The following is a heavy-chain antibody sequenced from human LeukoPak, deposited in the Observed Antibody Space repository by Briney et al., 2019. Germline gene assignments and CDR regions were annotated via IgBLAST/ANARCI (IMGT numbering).Heavy chain of an antibody. J-gene: IGHJ3*02. D-gene: IGHD2-2*01. CDR2: ISSSSSYI. CDR1: GFTFSSYG. Sequence: GGALRLSCAAPGFTFSSYGMSWVRQAPGKGLEWVSAISSSSSYIYYADSVKGRFTISRDNAKNSLYLQMNSLRAEDTAVYYCATRDQLQHDAFDIWGQGTMVTVSS. CDR3: ATRDQLQHDAFDI. V-gene: IGHV3-21*01.